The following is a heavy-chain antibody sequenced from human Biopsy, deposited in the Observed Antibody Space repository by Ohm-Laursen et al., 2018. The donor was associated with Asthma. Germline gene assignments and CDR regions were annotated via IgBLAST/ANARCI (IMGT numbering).Heavy chain of an antibody. CDR3: ARGYSGSDRIVYYYSGLEV. J-gene: IGHJ6*02. D-gene: IGHD5-12*01. V-gene: IGHV1-46*01. Sequence: GASVKVSCKASGYTFTSYYMHWVRQAPGHGLEWMGMINPFGGSSNFAQKFQGRLTVTRDTSTRTVYMELSSLRSEDTAVYYCARGYSGSDRIVYYYSGLEVWGQGTTVTVSS. CDR2: INPFGGSS. CDR1: GYTFTSYY.